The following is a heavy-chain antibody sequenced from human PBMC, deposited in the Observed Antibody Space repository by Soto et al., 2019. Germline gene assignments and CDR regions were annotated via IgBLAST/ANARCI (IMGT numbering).Heavy chain of an antibody. CDR1: GGPLSGYY. CDR3: ARGDDYVIYGMDV. D-gene: IGHD3-16*01. V-gene: IGHV4-34*01. Sequence: EPLSLRCADDGGPLSGYYWSWIRQPPGKGLEWIGEINHSGSTNYNPSLKSRVTISVDTSKNQLYLKMSSVTAADTAVYYCARGDDYVIYGMDVWGQGTTVTGSS. J-gene: IGHJ6*02. CDR2: INHSGST.